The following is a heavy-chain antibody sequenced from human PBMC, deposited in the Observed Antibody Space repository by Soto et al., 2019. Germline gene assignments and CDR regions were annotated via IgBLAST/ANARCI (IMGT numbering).Heavy chain of an antibody. CDR1: GGSFSGYY. CDR3: PSVFKALYYYGSGRSIEY. J-gene: IGHJ4*02. Sequence: SETLSLTCAVYGGSFSGYYWSWIRQPPGKGLEWIGEINHSGSTNYNPSLKSRVTISVDTSKNQFSLKLSSVTAADTAVYYCPSVFKALYYYGSGRSIEYLGQGTLVTV. V-gene: IGHV4-34*01. D-gene: IGHD3-10*01. CDR2: INHSGST.